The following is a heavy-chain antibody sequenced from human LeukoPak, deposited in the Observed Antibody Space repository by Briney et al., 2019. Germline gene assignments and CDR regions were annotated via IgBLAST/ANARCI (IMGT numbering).Heavy chain of an antibody. J-gene: IGHJ4*02. CDR1: GYTFTSYY. CDR3: ARDSMDTAMAKSCYFDY. Sequence: GASVKLSCKASGYTFTSYYMHWVRQAPGQGLEWMGIINPSGGSTSYAQKFQGRVTMTRDTSTSTVYMEPSSLRSEDTAVYYCARDSMDTAMAKSCYFDYWGQGTLVTVSS. D-gene: IGHD5-18*01. V-gene: IGHV1-46*01. CDR2: INPSGGST.